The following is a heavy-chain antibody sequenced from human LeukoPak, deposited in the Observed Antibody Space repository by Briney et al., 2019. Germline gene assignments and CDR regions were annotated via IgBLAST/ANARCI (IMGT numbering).Heavy chain of an antibody. CDR2: IYYTGTT. V-gene: IGHV4-59*01. Sequence: SSETLSLTCTVSGGSISSYYWSWIRQPPGKGLEWNGYIYYTGTTNYNPSLNSRVTISIDTSKNQFSLKLSSVTAADTAVYYCARGRENYYDRPFDYWGQGTLVTVSS. CDR3: ARGRENYYDRPFDY. CDR1: GGSISSYY. D-gene: IGHD3-22*01. J-gene: IGHJ4*02.